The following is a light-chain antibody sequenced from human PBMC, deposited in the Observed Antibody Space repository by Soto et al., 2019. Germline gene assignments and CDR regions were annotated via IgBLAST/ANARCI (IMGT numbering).Light chain of an antibody. V-gene: IGKV3-11*01. CDR2: DVS. J-gene: IGKJ4*01. CDR3: QQRSDRPLT. Sequence: EIVLTQSPATLSLSPGERATLSCRASQSVSSYLAWYQQKPGQAPRLLIYDVSNRATGIPARFSGSGSGTDFTLTISSLEPEDFASYYCQQRSDRPLTFGGGTKVEI. CDR1: QSVSSY.